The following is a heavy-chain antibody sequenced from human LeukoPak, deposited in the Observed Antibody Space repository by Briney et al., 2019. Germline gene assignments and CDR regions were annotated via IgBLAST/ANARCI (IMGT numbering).Heavy chain of an antibody. CDR2: SDPGSGEI. D-gene: IGHD3-9*01. CDR1: GYSVTELS. CDR3: ATGTHYDLLPL. Sequence: GASEKVSFKVSGYSVTELSTHWVRQAPAKGLEWIGGSDPGSGEIIYEQKFQDRVTMTEDTSTDTAYMELSSLRSEDTALYYCATGTHYDLLPLWGQGTLVTVSS. J-gene: IGHJ4*02. V-gene: IGHV1-24*01.